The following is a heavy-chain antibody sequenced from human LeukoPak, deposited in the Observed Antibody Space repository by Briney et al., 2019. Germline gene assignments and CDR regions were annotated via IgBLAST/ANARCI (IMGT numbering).Heavy chain of an antibody. V-gene: IGHV4-30-2*01. CDR3: ARVPIYCSGGSCEPGAFDI. D-gene: IGHD2-15*01. CDR2: IYHSGSGST. CDR1: GGSISSGGHS. Sequence: SETLSLTCTVSGGSISSGGHSWSWIRQPPGKGLEWIGYIYHSGSGSTYYNPSLKSRVTISIDKSKNQFSLKLNSVTAADTAVYYCARVPIYCSGGSCEPGAFDIWGQGTMVTVSS. J-gene: IGHJ3*02.